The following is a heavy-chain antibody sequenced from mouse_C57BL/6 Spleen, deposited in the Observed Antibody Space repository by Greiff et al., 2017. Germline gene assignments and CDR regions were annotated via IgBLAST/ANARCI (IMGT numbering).Heavy chain of an antibody. CDR1: GYTFTSYW. CDR3: AYYYGSSYDYARDY. Sequence: VQLQQPGAELVKPGASVKLSCKASGYTFTSYWMHWVKQRPGQGLEWIGMIHPNSGSTKYNAKFKSAATLTADKSSSTAYMQLSSLTSEDSTVYYCAYYYGSSYDYARDYWGQGTSVTVSS. CDR2: IHPNSGST. V-gene: IGHV1-64*01. J-gene: IGHJ4*01. D-gene: IGHD1-1*01.